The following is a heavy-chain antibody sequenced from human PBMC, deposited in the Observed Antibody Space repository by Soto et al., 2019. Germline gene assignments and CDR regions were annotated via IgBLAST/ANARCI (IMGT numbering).Heavy chain of an antibody. D-gene: IGHD1-26*01. Sequence: GGSLRLSCAASGFTFSNAWMNWVRQAPGKGLEWVGRIKSKTDGGTTDYAAPVKGRFTISRDDSKNTLYLQMNSLKTEDTAVYYCTPIVGATWAAGLGAFDIWGQGTMVTVS. CDR2: IKSKTDGGTT. J-gene: IGHJ3*02. V-gene: IGHV3-15*07. CDR3: TPIVGATWAAGLGAFDI. CDR1: GFTFSNAW.